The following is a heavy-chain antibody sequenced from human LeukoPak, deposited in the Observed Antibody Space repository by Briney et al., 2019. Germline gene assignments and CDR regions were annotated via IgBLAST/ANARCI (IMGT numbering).Heavy chain of an antibody. V-gene: IGHV4-34*01. CDR3: ATRAMTTVVTPGWFDP. Sequence: SETLSLTCAVYGGSFSGYYWSWIRQPPGKGLEWIGEINHSGSTNYNPSLKSRVTISVDTSKNQFSLKLSSVTAADTAVYYCATRAMTTVVTPGWFDPWGQGTLVTVSS. D-gene: IGHD4-23*01. CDR1: GGSFSGYY. J-gene: IGHJ5*02. CDR2: INHSGST.